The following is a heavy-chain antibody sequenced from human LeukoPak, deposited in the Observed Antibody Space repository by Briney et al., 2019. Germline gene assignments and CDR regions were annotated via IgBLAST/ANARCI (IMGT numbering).Heavy chain of an antibody. J-gene: IGHJ4*02. V-gene: IGHV3-30-3*01. D-gene: IGHD5-12*01. CDR3: ARDEGYSGYDFGFDY. Sequence: GGSLRLSCAASGFTFSSYAMHWVRQAPGKGLEWVAVISYDGSNKYYADSVKGRFTISRDNSKNTLYLQMNSLRAEDTAVYYCARDEGYSGYDFGFDYWGQGTLVTVSS. CDR2: ISYDGSNK. CDR1: GFTFSSYA.